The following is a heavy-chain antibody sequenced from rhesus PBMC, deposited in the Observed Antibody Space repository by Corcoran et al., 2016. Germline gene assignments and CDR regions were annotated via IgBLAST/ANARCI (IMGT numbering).Heavy chain of an antibody. CDR2: ISYSGST. CDR1: GGSISSSYYF. V-gene: IGHV4-122*02. CDR3: ARALGGTYCSLDY. D-gene: IGHD2-15*01. Sequence: QVQLQESGPGLVKPSETLSLTCAVSGGSISSSYYFWSCIRQAPGKGVEWIGYISYSGSTSYNPSLKSRVTISRDTSENQFSLKLTSVTAADTAVYYCARALGGTYCSLDYWGQGVLVTVSS. J-gene: IGHJ4*01.